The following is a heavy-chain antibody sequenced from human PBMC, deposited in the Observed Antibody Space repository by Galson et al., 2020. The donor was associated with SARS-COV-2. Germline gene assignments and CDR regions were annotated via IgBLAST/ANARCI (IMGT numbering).Heavy chain of an antibody. CDR2: ISYDGSNK. V-gene: IGHV3-30-3*01. D-gene: IGHD5-18*01. J-gene: IGHJ4*02. CDR1: GFTFSSYA. CDR3: ARDHVGGYSYIFYC. Sequence: GESLKISCAASGFTFSSYAMHWVRQAPGKGLEWVAVISYDGSNKYYADSVKGRFTISRDNSKNTLYLQMNSLSAEDTAVYYCARDHVGGYSYIFYCWGQGTLVTVSS.